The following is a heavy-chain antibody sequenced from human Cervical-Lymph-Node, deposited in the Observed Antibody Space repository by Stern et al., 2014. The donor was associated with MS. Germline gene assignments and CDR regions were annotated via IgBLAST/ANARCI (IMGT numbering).Heavy chain of an antibody. V-gene: IGHV3-11*04. D-gene: IGHD3-10*01. CDR3: ARAGGSKDDF. CDR1: GFTFSDYY. J-gene: IGHJ4*02. Sequence: VQLVESGGGLVKPGGSLRLSCAASGFTFSDYYMSWIRQAPGKGLEWVSYISARDGTIYYAHYVQGRFTISTDYAKKSLYLYMNSLRAEDTAVYYCARAGGSKDDFWGQGTLVTVSS. CDR2: ISARDGTI.